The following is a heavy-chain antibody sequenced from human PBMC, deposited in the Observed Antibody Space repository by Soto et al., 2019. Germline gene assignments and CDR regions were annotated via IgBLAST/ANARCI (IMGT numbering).Heavy chain of an antibody. CDR3: AITLVGATRFDY. Sequence: QVQLVQSGAEVKKPGASVNISCKASGYTFTNYAMHWVRQAPGQRLEWMGWINAGNGNTKYSQKFQGRVTITRDTSASTAYMELSSLRSEDTAVYYCAITLVGATRFDYWGQGTLVAVSS. V-gene: IGHV1-3*01. J-gene: IGHJ4*02. D-gene: IGHD1-26*01. CDR2: INAGNGNT. CDR1: GYTFTNYA.